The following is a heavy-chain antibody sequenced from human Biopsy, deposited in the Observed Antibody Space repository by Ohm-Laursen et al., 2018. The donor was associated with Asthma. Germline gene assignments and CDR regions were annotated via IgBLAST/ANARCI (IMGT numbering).Heavy chain of an antibody. D-gene: IGHD6-13*01. J-gene: IGHJ5*02. CDR3: ARGQKSAGDRWFDP. Sequence: SVKVSCKASGGTFSSDAIGWVRQAPGQGLEWMGRINPNSGGTNYAQKFQGRVTMTRDTSISTAYMEVSRLRSDDTAVYYCARGQKSAGDRWFDPWGQGTLVTVPS. CDR1: GGTFSSDA. V-gene: IGHV1-2*06. CDR2: INPNSGGT.